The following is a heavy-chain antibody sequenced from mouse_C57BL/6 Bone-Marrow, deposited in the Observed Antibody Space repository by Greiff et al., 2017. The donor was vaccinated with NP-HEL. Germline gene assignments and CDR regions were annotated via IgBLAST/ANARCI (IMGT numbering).Heavy chain of an antibody. V-gene: IGHV5-16*01. CDR2: LNYDGSST. CDR1: GFTFSDYS. J-gene: IGHJ4*01. D-gene: IGHD2-4*01. CDR3: AREGGLRRRTYAMDY. Sequence: DVKLVESEGGLVQPGSSMKLSCTASGFTFSDYSMAWVRQVPEKGLEWVANLNYDGSSTYYLVTLKSRFIISRDNAKNIRYLQMSSLNSEDTATYYCAREGGLRRRTYAMDYWGQGTSVTVSS.